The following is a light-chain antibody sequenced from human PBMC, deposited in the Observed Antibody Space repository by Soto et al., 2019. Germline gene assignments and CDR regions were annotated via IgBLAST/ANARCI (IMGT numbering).Light chain of an antibody. Sequence: AIQMTQSPFSLSASVGDRVTITCRASQGIRHYLGWYQQKPGKAPKLLIYAASSLQSGVPSRFSGSGSGTDFTLTISSLQPEDFATYYCLQDYNYPLTFGGGTKVEI. J-gene: IGKJ4*01. V-gene: IGKV1-6*01. CDR1: QGIRHY. CDR3: LQDYNYPLT. CDR2: AAS.